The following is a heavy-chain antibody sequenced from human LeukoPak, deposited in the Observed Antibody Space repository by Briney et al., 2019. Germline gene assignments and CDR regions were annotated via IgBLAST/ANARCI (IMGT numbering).Heavy chain of an antibody. CDR3: AKDFAAGGGTVFDY. J-gene: IGHJ4*02. CDR1: GFTFSSYA. D-gene: IGHD6-13*01. CDR2: ISGSGGST. V-gene: IGHV3-23*01. Sequence: TGGSLRLSCAASGFTFSSYAMNWVRQAPGKGLEWVSAISGSGGSTYYADSVKGRFTISRDNSMNTLYLQMNSLRAEDTAVYYCAKDFAAGGGTVFDYWGQGTLVTVSS.